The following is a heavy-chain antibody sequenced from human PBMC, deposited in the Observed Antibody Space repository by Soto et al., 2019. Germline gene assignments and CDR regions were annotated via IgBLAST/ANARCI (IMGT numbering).Heavy chain of an antibody. V-gene: IGHV5-10-1*01. CDR3: ARLGPIAAAGNVYYYGMDV. CDR2: IDPSDSYT. J-gene: IGHJ6*02. D-gene: IGHD6-13*01. Sequence: LKISCKGSGYSFTSYWISWVRQMPGKGLEWMGRIDPSDSYTNYSPSFQGHVTISADKSISTAYLQWSSLKASDTAMYYCARLGPIAAAGNVYYYGMDVWGQGTTVTVSS. CDR1: GYSFTSYW.